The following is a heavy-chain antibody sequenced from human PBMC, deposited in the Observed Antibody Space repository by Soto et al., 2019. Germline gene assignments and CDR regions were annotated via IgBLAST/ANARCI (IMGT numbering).Heavy chain of an antibody. V-gene: IGHV4-34*01. J-gene: IGHJ2*01. CDR2: IHHSGST. D-gene: IGHD4-17*01. Sequence: QVQLQQWGAGLLKPSETLSLTCAVYGGSFSGYYWSWIRQPPGKGLEWIGEIHHSGSTNYNPSLKSRVTISEDTSKNQFSLRLSSVTAADTAVYYCANYGDYGWYFDLWGRGTLVTVAS. CDR3: ANYGDYGWYFDL. CDR1: GGSFSGYY.